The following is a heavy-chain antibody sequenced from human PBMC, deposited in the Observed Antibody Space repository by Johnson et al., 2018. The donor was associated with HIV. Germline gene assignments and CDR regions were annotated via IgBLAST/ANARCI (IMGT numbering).Heavy chain of an antibody. J-gene: IGHJ3*02. V-gene: IGHV3-66*01. CDR1: GFIVSSNY. CDR3: ARVGSLAFDI. D-gene: IGHD3-16*01. CDR2: IYSGGST. Sequence: MLLVESGGGLVQPGGSLRLSCAASGFIVSSNYMNWVRQAPGKGLEWVSVIYSGGSTYHADSVKGRFIISRDNSKSTLYLQMNSLRAEDTAVYYCARVGSLAFDIWGQGTMVTVSS.